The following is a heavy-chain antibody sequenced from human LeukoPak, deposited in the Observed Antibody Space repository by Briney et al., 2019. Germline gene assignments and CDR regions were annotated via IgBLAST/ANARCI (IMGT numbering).Heavy chain of an antibody. CDR1: GGSTSSGDYS. V-gene: IGHV4-30-4*01. D-gene: IGHD3-9*01. J-gene: IGHJ4*02. CDR2: IYYSGST. CDR3: ARVDYDILTVNY. Sequence: SETLSLTCTVSGGSTSSGDYSWSWTRQPPGKGLEWIGYIYYSGSTYYNPSLKSRVTISVDTSKNQFSLKLSSVTAADTAVYYCARVDYDILTVNYWGQGTLVTVSS.